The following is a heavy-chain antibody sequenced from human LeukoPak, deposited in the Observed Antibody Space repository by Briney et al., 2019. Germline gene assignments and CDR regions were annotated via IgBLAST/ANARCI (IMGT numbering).Heavy chain of an antibody. V-gene: IGHV1-8*01. CDR3: ARVYVLLWFGELFSYYFDY. D-gene: IGHD3-10*01. J-gene: IGHJ4*02. CDR2: MNPNSGNT. Sequence: VSVKVSCKASGYTFTSYDINWVRQATGQGLEWMGWMNPNSGNTGYAQKFQGRVTMTRNTSISTAYMELSSLRSEDTAVYYCARVYVLLWFGELFSYYFDYWGQGTLVTVSS. CDR1: GYTFTSYD.